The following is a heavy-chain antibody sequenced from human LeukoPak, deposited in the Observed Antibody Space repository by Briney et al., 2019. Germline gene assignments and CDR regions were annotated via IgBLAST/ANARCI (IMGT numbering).Heavy chain of an antibody. CDR2: TYYRSKWYN. D-gene: IGHD1-26*01. V-gene: IGHV6-1*01. J-gene: IGHJ5*02. CDR3: ASSSPVGNWFDP. Sequence: SQTLSPTCAISGDSVSSNSAAWNWIRQSPSRGLEWLGRTYYRSKWYNDYAVSVKSRITINPDTSKNQFSLQLNSVTPEDTAVYYCASSSPVGNWFDPWGQGTLVIVSS. CDR1: GDSVSSNSAA.